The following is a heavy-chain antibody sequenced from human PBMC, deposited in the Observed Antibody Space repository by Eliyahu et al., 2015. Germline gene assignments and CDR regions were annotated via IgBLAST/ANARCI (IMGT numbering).Heavy chain of an antibody. CDR2: ISSGGT. D-gene: IGHD2/OR15-2a*01. CDR1: GFTFSKYA. Sequence: EVQLLESGGGLVQPGGSLRLSCAASGFTFSKYAMSWVRQAPGKGLEWVSVISSGGTYYADSVKGRFTISRDNSRNTVSLQMNSLTAEDTALYYCVKGLNTLDYWGQGTLVTVSS. CDR3: VKGLNTLDY. V-gene: IGHV3-23*01. J-gene: IGHJ4*02.